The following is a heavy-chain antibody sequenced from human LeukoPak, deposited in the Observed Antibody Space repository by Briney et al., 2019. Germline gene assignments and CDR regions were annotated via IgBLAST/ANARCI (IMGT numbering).Heavy chain of an antibody. V-gene: IGHV3-21*01. J-gene: IGHJ3*02. D-gene: IGHD2-2*01. CDR2: ISSSSSYI. CDR1: GFTFKTYT. Sequence: GGSLRLSCAASGFTFKTYTMHWVRQAPGMGLEWVSSISSSSSYIFYADSVKGRFTISRDNAKNSLYLQMSSLRAEDAAVYYCARDGGRTSSDAVEIWGQGTMVIVSS. CDR3: ARDGGRTSSDAVEI.